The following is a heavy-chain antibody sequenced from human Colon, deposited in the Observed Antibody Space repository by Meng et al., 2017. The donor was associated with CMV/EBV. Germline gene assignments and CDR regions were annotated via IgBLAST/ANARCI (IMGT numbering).Heavy chain of an antibody. V-gene: IGHV3-9*01. CDR3: AKDIVSGYSYVNFDY. CDR2: ISWNSGSI. CDR1: GFTFSDYY. Sequence: SLKISCAASGFTFSDYYMSWIRQAPGKGLEWVSGISWNSGSIGYADSVKGRFTISRDNARNSLYLQMNSLRAEDTALYYCAKDIVSGYSYVNFDYWGQGTLVTVSS. D-gene: IGHD5-18*01. J-gene: IGHJ4*02.